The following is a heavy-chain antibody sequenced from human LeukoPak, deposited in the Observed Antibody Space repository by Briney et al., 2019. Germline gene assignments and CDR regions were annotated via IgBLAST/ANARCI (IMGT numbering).Heavy chain of an antibody. CDR1: GGSFSGYY. V-gene: IGHV4-34*01. Sequence: SETLSLTCAVYGGSFSGYYWSWIRQPPGKGLEWIGEINHSGSTNYNPSLKSRVTISVDTSENRFSLKLSSVTATDTAVYYCARDCSGGSCYGAFDIWGQGTMVTVSS. D-gene: IGHD2-15*01. CDR3: ARDCSGGSCYGAFDI. J-gene: IGHJ3*02. CDR2: INHSGST.